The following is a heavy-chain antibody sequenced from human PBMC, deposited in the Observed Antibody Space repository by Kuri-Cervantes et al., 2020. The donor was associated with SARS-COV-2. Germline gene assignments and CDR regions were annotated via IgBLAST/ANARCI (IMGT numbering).Heavy chain of an antibody. CDR3: ARSQGYCTANSCSWNWFDP. D-gene: IGHD2-8*02. Sequence: SVKVSCKASGGTFSSYSVNWVRQAPGQGLEWMGRIIPTFDTATYAQKFQGRVIFTTDESSSTAYMEVNSLTSEDTAVYFCARSQGYCTANSCSWNWFDPWGQGTQVTVSS. CDR1: GGTFSSYS. J-gene: IGHJ5*02. V-gene: IGHV1-69*05. CDR2: IIPTFDTA.